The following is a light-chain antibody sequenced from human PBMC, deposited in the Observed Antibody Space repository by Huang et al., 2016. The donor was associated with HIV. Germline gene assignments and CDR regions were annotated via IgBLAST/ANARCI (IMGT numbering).Light chain of an antibody. J-gene: IGKJ2*01. V-gene: IGKV1-39*01. CDR3: QQTYATPYT. Sequence: QMTQSPPSLSASVGYRVTITCRARQSISSYLNWYQQKPGHSPKLLIYSVSNLDRDVPSRFSGSGFETDFTLTISSLRPEDFATYYCQQTYATPYTFGQGTHL. CDR2: SVS. CDR1: QSISSY.